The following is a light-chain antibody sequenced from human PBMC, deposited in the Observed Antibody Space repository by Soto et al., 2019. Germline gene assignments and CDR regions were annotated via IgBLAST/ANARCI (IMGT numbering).Light chain of an antibody. CDR2: DVS. CDR3: SSYTSSSTPCV. J-gene: IGLJ1*01. CDR1: SSDVGGYNY. Sequence: QSALTQPASVSGSPGQSITISCTGTSSDVGGYNYVSWYQQHPGNAPKLMIYDVSNRPSGVSNRFSGSKSGNTASLTISGLQAEYEADYFCSSYTSSSTPCVFGTGTKLTVL. V-gene: IGLV2-14*01.